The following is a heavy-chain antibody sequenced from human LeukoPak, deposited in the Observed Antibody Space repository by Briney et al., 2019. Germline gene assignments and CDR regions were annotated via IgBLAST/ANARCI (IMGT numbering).Heavy chain of an antibody. J-gene: IGHJ5*02. CDR2: IDPSGGST. CDR1: AYTFSHAL. Sequence: GASVKLSCKASAYTFSHALMHCVRQAPGQGLESMGIIDPSGGSTDYAQKFQGRVTMTRDTSTTKVYMELSSLRPEATAVYYCARDLGLRGVTNWCDPWGGGTLVTVPS. V-gene: IGHV1-46*01. CDR3: ARDLGLRGVTNWCDP. D-gene: IGHD3-10*01.